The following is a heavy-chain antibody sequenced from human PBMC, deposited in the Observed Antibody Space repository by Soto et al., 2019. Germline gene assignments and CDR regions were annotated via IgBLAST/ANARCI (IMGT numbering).Heavy chain of an antibody. CDR3: ARGPYDYVWGSYRYGANWFDP. Sequence: PSVTLSLTCAVDGGSFSGYYLSWIRKPTGKGLEWIGEINHSGSTNYNPSLKSRVTISVDTSKNQFSLKLSSVTAADTAVYYCARGPYDYVWGSYRYGANWFDPWGQGTLVTVSS. CDR2: INHSGST. J-gene: IGHJ5*02. V-gene: IGHV4-34*01. CDR1: GGSFSGYY. D-gene: IGHD3-16*02.